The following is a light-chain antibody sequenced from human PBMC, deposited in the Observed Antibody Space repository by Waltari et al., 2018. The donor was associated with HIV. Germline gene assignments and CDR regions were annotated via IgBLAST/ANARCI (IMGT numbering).Light chain of an antibody. CDR2: GAS. V-gene: IGKV3-20*01. Sequence: EIVMTQSPGTLSLSPGETATLNCRASQSVNANYLAWYQQKPGQPPRLLMYGASTRNTGVPDRFTGIGSGTDFTVTVSRLEADDFAVYYCQQFADSLLTFGGGTKVEIK. CDR3: QQFADSLLT. J-gene: IGKJ4*01. CDR1: QSVNANY.